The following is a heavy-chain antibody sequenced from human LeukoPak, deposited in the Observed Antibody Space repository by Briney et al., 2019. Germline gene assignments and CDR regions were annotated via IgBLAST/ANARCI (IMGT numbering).Heavy chain of an antibody. Sequence: ASVTVSCKASGYTFTSYGISWVRQAPGQGLEWMGWISGYNGNTKYTQKLQGRVTMTTDTSTSTAYMELRSLRSDDTAVYYCARDRRYCSGGSCYRTWYFDLWGRGTLVTVSS. J-gene: IGHJ2*01. CDR1: GYTFTSYG. V-gene: IGHV1-18*01. CDR3: ARDRRYCSGGSCYRTWYFDL. D-gene: IGHD2-15*01. CDR2: ISGYNGNT.